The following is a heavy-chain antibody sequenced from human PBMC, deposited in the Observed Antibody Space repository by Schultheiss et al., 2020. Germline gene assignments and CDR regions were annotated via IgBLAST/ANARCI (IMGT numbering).Heavy chain of an antibody. D-gene: IGHD6-19*01. CDR1: GRSVSSNNYY. Sequence: SETLSLTCSVSGRSVSSNNYYWGWIRQPPGKGLEWVGSICCGGASTYYNPPLKSRVTISIDASKNQFSLKLTSVAAAAKAVYYCARCPQWPVGRWFDPWGQGTLVTVYS. CDR2: ICCGGAST. CDR3: ARCPQWPVGRWFDP. V-gene: IGHV4-39*01. J-gene: IGHJ5*02.